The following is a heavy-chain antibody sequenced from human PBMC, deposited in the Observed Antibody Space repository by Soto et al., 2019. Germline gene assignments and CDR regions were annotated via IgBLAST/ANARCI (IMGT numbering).Heavy chain of an antibody. J-gene: IGHJ6*04. CDR1: GGSISSYY. CDR2: IYYSGST. Sequence: SETLSLTCPVSGGSISSYYWSWIRQPPGKGLEWIGYIYYSGSTNYNPSLKSRVTISVDTSKNQFSLKLSSVTAADTAVYYCARSGPMHLGELSCRPNFCSDVGGRGTTVSVSS. CDR3: ARSGPMHLGELSCRPNFCSDV. D-gene: IGHD3-16*02. V-gene: IGHV4-59*08.